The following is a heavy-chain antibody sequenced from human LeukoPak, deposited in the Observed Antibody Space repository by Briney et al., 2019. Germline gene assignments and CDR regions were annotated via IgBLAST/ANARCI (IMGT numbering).Heavy chain of an antibody. CDR1: GFTFSDYY. CDR2: ISSRGSTI. CDR3: ARTGNYYDSSGYYTYFDY. D-gene: IGHD3-22*01. V-gene: IGHV3-11*04. J-gene: IGHJ4*02. Sequence: NPGGSLRLSCAASGFTFSDYYMSWLRQAPGKGLEWVSCISSRGSTIYYADSVKGRFTISRDNAKNSLYLQMNSLRAEDTAVYYCARTGNYYDSSGYYTYFDYWGQGTLVTVSS.